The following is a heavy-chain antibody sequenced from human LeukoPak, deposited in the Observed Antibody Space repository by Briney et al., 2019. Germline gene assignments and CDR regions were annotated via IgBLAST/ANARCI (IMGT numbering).Heavy chain of an antibody. Sequence: AAVKVSCKASGYALTSYGIRWVRKAPGQGLEWMAWISAYNGNTNYAQKLQGRVTMTTDTSTSTASVELRSLRSDDTAVYYCASIAADAPYYYYYYMDVWGKGTTVTVSS. CDR1: GYALTSYG. D-gene: IGHD6-13*01. J-gene: IGHJ6*03. CDR3: ASIAADAPYYYYYYMDV. V-gene: IGHV1-18*01. CDR2: ISAYNGNT.